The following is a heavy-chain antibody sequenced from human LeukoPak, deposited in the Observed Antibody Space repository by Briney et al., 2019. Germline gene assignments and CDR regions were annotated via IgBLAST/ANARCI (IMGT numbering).Heavy chain of an antibody. CDR2: IKSDGKT. CDR1: GFSFSSYW. J-gene: IGHJ1*01. D-gene: IGHD3-22*01. CDR3: ARAPSEIGGYYPEYFRH. Sequence: PGGSLRLSCAASGFSFSSYWMHWVRQALGKGLVWVSRIKSDGKTNYADSTKGRFTISRDNAKNTVSLQMNSLRAEDTGVYYCARAPSEIGGYYPEYFRHWGQGTLVTVSS. V-gene: IGHV3-74*01.